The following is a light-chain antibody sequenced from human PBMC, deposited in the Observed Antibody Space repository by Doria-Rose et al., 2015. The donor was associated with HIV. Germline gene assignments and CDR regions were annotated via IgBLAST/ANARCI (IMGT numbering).Light chain of an antibody. CDR2: DGS. V-gene: IGKV3-20*01. Sequence: EIVMTQSPGTLSLSPGERATLSCLASHRFSRAYLAWYQQQPGQAPSLLIYDGSTRATGIPDRLSASGSGTDFTLTINRLEPEDFALYYCHQYGTSWTFGQGTKVEI. CDR3: HQYGTSWT. CDR1: HRFSRAY. J-gene: IGKJ1*01.